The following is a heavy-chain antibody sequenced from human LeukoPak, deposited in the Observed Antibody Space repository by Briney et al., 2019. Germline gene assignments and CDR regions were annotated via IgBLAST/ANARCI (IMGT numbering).Heavy chain of an antibody. CDR1: GFTFSSYA. V-gene: IGHV3-66*01. D-gene: IGHD3-16*02. CDR2: IYSGGST. CDR3: ARGTSRYYFDY. Sequence: GGSLRLSCAASGFTFSSYAMSWVRQAPGKGLEWVSVIYSGGSTYYADSVKGRFTISRDNSKNTLYVQMNSLRVEDTAVYYCARGTSRYYFDYWGQGTLVTVSS. J-gene: IGHJ4*02.